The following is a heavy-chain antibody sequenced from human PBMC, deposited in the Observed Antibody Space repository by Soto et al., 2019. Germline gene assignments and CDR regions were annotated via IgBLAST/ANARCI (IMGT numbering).Heavy chain of an antibody. CDR3: ARDSPFSGSYYKEDY. CDR2: ISAYNGNT. V-gene: IGHV1-18*01. D-gene: IGHD3-10*01. J-gene: IGHJ4*02. Sequence: ASVKVSCKASGYTFSSYGISWVRQAPGQGLEWMAWISAYNGNTNYAQKFQGRVTMTTDTSTSTAYMELRSLRSDDTAMYYCARDSPFSGSYYKEDYWGQGTLVTAPQ. CDR1: GYTFSSYG.